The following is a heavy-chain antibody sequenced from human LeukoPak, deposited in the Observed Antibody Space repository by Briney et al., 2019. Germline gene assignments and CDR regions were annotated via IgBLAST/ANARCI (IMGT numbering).Heavy chain of an antibody. J-gene: IGHJ4*01. V-gene: IGHV1-2*02. Sequence: VASVKASCKASGYTFTGYYMHWVRQAPGQGLEWMGWINPNSGGTNYAQKFQGRVTMTRDTSISTAYMELSRLRSDDTAVYYCAKRRNRYPFDFWGQGTLVTVSS. CDR3: AKRRNRYPFDF. D-gene: IGHD1-14*01. CDR2: INPNSGGT. CDR1: GYTFTGYY.